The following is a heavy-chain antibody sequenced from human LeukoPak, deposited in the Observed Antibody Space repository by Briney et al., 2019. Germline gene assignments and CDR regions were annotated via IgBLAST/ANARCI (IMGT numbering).Heavy chain of an antibody. V-gene: IGHV4-34*01. J-gene: IGHJ5*02. CDR3: ARETNPRYYYDSSGYYP. CDR2: INHSGST. D-gene: IGHD3-22*01. Sequence: SETLSLTCAVYGGSFSGYYWSWIRQPPGKGLEWIGEINHSGSTNYNPSLKSRVTISVDTSKNQFSLKLSSVTAADTAVYYCARETNPRYYYDSSGYYPWGQGTLVTVSS. CDR1: GGSFSGYY.